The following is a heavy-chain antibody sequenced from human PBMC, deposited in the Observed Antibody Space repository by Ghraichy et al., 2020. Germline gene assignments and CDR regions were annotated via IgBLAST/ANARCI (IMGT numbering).Heavy chain of an antibody. J-gene: IGHJ5*02. Sequence: SEPLSLTCTVSGGSISSSSYYWGWIRQPPGKGLEWIGSIYYSGSTYYNPSLKSRVTISVDTSKNQFSLKLSSVTAADTAVYYCARDHYGSGSYYNLGNWFDPWGQGTLVTVSS. V-gene: IGHV4-39*02. CDR3: ARDHYGSGSYYNLGNWFDP. CDR2: IYYSGST. CDR1: GGSISSSSYY. D-gene: IGHD3-10*01.